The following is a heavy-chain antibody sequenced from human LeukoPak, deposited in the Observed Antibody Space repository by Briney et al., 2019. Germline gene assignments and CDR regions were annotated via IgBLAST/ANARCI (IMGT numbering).Heavy chain of an antibody. CDR3: ARVYNIPFSSGIYAFDI. Sequence: SETLSLTCTVSGGSISSYYWSWIRQPAGKGLEWIGRIYTSGSTNYNPSPKSRVTMSVDTSKNQFSLKLSSVTAADTPVYYCARVYNIPFSSGIYAFDIWGQGTMVTVSS. J-gene: IGHJ3*02. CDR1: GGSISSYY. CDR2: IYTSGST. V-gene: IGHV4-4*07. D-gene: IGHD3-10*01.